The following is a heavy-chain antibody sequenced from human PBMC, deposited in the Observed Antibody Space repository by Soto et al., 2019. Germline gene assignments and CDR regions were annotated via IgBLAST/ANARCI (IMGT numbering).Heavy chain of an antibody. D-gene: IGHD6-19*01. CDR2: INPSGGST. J-gene: IGHJ4*02. V-gene: IGHV1-46*01. Sequence: QVQLVQSGAEVKKPGASVKVSCKASGYTFTSYYMHWVRQAPGQGLEWMGIINPSGGSTSYAQKFQGRVTMTRDTSTGTVYMELSSLRSEDTAVYYCARDGRSSYGSAWYYFDYWGQGTLVTVSS. CDR3: ARDGRSSYGSAWYYFDY. CDR1: GYTFTSYY.